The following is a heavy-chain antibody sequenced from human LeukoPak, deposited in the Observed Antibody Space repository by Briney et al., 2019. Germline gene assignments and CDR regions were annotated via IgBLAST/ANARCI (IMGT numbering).Heavy chain of an antibody. V-gene: IGHV4-34*01. CDR1: GGSFSGYY. Sequence: SETLSLTCVVYGGSFSGYYWSWIRQPPGKGLEWIGEINHSGSTNYNPSLKSRVTIPVDTSKNQFSLKLSSVTAADTAVYYCAREKAGTRRIDYWGQGTLVTVSS. CDR3: AREKAGTRRIDY. J-gene: IGHJ4*02. D-gene: IGHD6-19*01. CDR2: INHSGST.